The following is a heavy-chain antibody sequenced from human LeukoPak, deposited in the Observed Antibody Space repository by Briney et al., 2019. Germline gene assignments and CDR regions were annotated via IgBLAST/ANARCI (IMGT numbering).Heavy chain of an antibody. J-gene: IGHJ5*02. CDR1: GYTFTSYY. V-gene: IGHV1-46*01. D-gene: IGHD2-2*01. CDR2: INPSGGST. Sequence: ASVKVSCKAFGYTFTSYYMHWVRPAPAQGLDGMGIINPSGGSTSYAQKFQGRVTMTRDTSTSTVYMELSSLRSEDTAVYYCASTGSSRQFDPWGQGTLVTVSS. CDR3: ASTGSSRQFDP.